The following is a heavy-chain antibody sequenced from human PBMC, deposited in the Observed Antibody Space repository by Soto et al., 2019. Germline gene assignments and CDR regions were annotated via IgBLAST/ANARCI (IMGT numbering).Heavy chain of an antibody. J-gene: IGHJ6*02. V-gene: IGHV1-69*13. CDR3: ARNGTYSSSLSQYSGMDV. Sequence: SVKVSCKASGGTFYNFIMNWVRQTPGRGLEWMGGIVPMLGTPTYAEKFKGRVTISATGSTSTMYMEVTSLRSEDTAIYYCARNGTYSSSLSQYSGMDVRGQGTTVTVSS. CDR2: IVPMLGTP. CDR1: GGTFYNFI. D-gene: IGHD1-26*01.